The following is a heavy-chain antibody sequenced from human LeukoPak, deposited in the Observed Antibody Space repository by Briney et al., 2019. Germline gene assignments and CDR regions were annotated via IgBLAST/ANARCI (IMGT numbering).Heavy chain of an antibody. V-gene: IGHV1-24*01. Sequence: ASVKVSCKVSGYTLTELSMHWARQAPGKGLEWMGGFDPEDGETIYAQKFQGRVTMTEDTSTDTAYMELSSLRSGDTAVYYCATPRDGYNYYDYWGQGTLVTVSS. CDR1: GYTLTELS. J-gene: IGHJ4*02. CDR2: FDPEDGET. CDR3: ATPRDGYNYYDY. D-gene: IGHD5-24*01.